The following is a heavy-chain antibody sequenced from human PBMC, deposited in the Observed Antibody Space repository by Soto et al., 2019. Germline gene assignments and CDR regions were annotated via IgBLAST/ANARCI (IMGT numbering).Heavy chain of an antibody. J-gene: IGHJ5*02. CDR3: ARDLQAGTDNVNWFDP. CDR2: IAYDGSNR. Sequence: VAVIAYDGSNRWYADSAKGRFTISRDNSKNTVYLQMSSLRGEDTAVYYCARDLQAGTDNVNWFDPWGQGTLVTVSS. V-gene: IGHV3-30*03. D-gene: IGHD1-1*01.